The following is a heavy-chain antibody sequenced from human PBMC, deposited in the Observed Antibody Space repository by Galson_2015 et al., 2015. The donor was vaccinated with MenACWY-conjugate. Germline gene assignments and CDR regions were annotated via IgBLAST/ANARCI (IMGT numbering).Heavy chain of an antibody. CDR3: ARDQGIKVDY. V-gene: IGHV6-1*01. D-gene: IGHD3-10*01. CDR1: GDSVSSNSAA. Sequence: CAISGDSVSSNSAAWSWIRQSPSRGLEWLGRTYYRSKWYNDYAVSEKSRITINPDTSKNQFSLQLNSVTPEDTAVYYCARDQGIKVDYWGQGTLVTVSS. J-gene: IGHJ4*02. CDR2: TYYRSKWYN.